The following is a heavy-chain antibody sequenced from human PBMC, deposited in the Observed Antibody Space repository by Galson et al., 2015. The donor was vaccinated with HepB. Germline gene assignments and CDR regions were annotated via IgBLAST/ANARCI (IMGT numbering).Heavy chain of an antibody. Sequence: SLRLSCAASGFTFSNAWMSWVRQAPGKGLEWVGRIKSKTDGGTTDYAAPVKGRFTISRDDSKNTLYLQMNSLKTEDTAVYYCTTDLWADYYDSSGYYDVVSWDRFDYWGQGTLVTVSS. CDR1: GFTFSNAW. J-gene: IGHJ4*02. D-gene: IGHD3-22*01. V-gene: IGHV3-15*01. CDR2: IKSKTDGGTT. CDR3: TTDLWADYYDSSGYYDVVSWDRFDY.